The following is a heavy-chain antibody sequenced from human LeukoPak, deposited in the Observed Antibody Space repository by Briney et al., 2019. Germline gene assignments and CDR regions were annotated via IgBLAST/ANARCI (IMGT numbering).Heavy chain of an antibody. V-gene: IGHV3-30*02. CDR2: IRYDGSNK. CDR3: AKDQLFVYYYDSSGYPRGYYMDV. J-gene: IGHJ6*03. CDR1: GFTFSSYG. Sequence: GGSLRLSCAASGFTFSSYGMHWVRQAPGKGLGWVAFIRYDGSNKYYADSVKGRFTISRDNSKNTLYLQMNSLRAEDTAVYYCAKDQLFVYYYDSSGYPRGYYMDVWGKGTTVTISS. D-gene: IGHD3-22*01.